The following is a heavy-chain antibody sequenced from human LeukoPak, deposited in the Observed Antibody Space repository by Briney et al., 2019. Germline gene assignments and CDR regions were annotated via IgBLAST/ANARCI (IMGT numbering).Heavy chain of an antibody. Sequence: GGSLRLSCAASGFTFSSYAMHWVRQAPGKGLEWVAVISYDGSNKYYADSVKGRFTISRDNSKNTLYQQMNSLRAEDTAVYYCARGDYSNLYYYYGMDVWGQGTTVTVSS. CDR3: ARGDYSNLYYYYGMDV. V-gene: IGHV3-30-3*01. CDR1: GFTFSSYA. J-gene: IGHJ6*02. D-gene: IGHD4-11*01. CDR2: ISYDGSNK.